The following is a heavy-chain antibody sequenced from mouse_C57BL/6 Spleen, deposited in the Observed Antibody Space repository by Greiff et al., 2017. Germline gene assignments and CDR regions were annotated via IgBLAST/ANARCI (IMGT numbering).Heavy chain of an antibody. CDR2: NRNNVNGYTT. CDR1: GFTFTDFY. V-gene: IGHV7-3*01. D-gene: IGHD1-1*01. J-gene: IGHJ1*03. Sequence: EVKVVESGGGLVQPGGSLRLFCAASGFTFTDFYMSWVRQPPGKALGWLGFNRNNVNGYTTEYSASVKGRFTISRDNSQSILYLRMNAMRAEDSATYSCARYGSSYGYFDVWGTGTTVTVSS. CDR3: ARYGSSYGYFDV.